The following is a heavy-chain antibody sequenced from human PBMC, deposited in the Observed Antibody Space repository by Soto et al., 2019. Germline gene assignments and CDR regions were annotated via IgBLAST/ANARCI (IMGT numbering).Heavy chain of an antibody. CDR2: IYYSGST. CDR3: ARVGDYYGSLTNDY. V-gene: IGHV4-59*12. J-gene: IGHJ4*02. Sequence: SETLSLTCTVSGGSISSYYWSWIRQPPGKGLEWIGYIYYSGSTYYNPSLKSRVTISVDTSKNQFSLKLSSVTAADTAVYYCARVGDYYGSLTNDYCGQGTLVTVSS. CDR1: GGSISSYY. D-gene: IGHD3-10*01.